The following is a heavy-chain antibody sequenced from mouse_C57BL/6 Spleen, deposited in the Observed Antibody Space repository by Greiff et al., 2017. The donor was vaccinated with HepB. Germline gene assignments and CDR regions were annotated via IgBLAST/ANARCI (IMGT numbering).Heavy chain of an antibody. J-gene: IGHJ3*01. Sequence: QVQLQQPGAELVKPGASVKLSCKASGYTFTSYWMQWVKQRPGQGLEWIGEIDPSDSYTNYNQKFQGKATLTVDTSSSTAYMQLSSLTSEDSAVYYCARGGYPWFAYWCQGTLVTVSA. D-gene: IGHD2-14*01. CDR2: IDPSDSYT. V-gene: IGHV1-50*01. CDR1: GYTFTSYW. CDR3: ARGGYPWFAY.